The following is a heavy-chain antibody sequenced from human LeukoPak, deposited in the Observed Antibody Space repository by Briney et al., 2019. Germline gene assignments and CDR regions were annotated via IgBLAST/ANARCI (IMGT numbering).Heavy chain of an antibody. J-gene: IGHJ4*02. CDR2: IKQDASET. CDR3: ATDPSGPSDSSGWYYFDN. CDR1: GFIVSNYC. D-gene: IGHD6-19*01. V-gene: IGHV3-7*01. Sequence: GGSLRLSCAASGFIVSNYCMGWVRQAPGKGLEWVAYIKQDASETYYVDSVRGRFSISRDNGKNSLFLQMNSLRAEDTAVYYCATDPSGPSDSSGWYYFDNWGQGTLVTVSS.